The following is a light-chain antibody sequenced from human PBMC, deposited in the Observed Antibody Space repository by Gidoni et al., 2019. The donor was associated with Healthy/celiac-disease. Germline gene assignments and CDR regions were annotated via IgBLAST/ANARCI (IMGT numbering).Light chain of an antibody. CDR3: QQSYSTLIT. V-gene: IGKV1-39*01. CDR1: QSISIY. J-gene: IGKJ5*01. Sequence: DIQMTQSPSSLSASVGDRVTITCRASQSISIYLKWYQQKPGKAPKLLIYAASSLQSGVPSRFSGRGYGTEFTLTISSLQPEDFATYYCQQSYSTLITVGQGTRLEIK. CDR2: AAS.